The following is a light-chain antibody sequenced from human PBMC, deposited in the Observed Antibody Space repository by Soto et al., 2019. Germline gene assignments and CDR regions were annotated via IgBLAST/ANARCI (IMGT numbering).Light chain of an antibody. CDR1: SSDVGGYNY. Sequence: QSALTQPASVSGSPGQSITISCTGTSSDVGGYNYVSWYQQHPGKAPKLMIYDVSNRPSGVSNRFSGSKSGNTTSLTFSGFQAEDEADYYCSSYTSSSTLYVVFGGGTKVTVL. CDR3: SSYTSSSTLYVV. CDR2: DVS. V-gene: IGLV2-14*01. J-gene: IGLJ2*01.